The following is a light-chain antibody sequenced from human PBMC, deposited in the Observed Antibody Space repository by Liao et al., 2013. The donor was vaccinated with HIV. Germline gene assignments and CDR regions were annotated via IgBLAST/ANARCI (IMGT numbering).Light chain of an antibody. CDR1: NIGRYS. Sequence: SYELTQPPSVSVAPGQTARISCGMRNNIGRYSVHWYQQKPGQAPVVVIYYDSDRPSGIPERFSGSNTGNTATLTISRVEAGDEADYYCQVWDSGRGPSYVFGPGTKVTVL. V-gene: IGLV3-21*01. CDR3: QVWDSGRGPSYV. J-gene: IGLJ1*01. CDR2: YDS.